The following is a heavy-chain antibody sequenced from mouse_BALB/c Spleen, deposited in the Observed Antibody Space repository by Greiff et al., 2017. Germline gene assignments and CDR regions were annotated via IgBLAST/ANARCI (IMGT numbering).Heavy chain of an antibody. V-gene: IGHV1-15*01. CDR3: TRDVPSWFAY. CDR1: GYTFTDYE. CDR2: IDPETGGT. J-gene: IGHJ3*01. Sequence: VQLQQSGAELVRPGASVTLSCKASGYTFTDYEMHWVKQTPVHGLEWIGAIDPETGGTAYNQKFKGKATLTADKSSSTAYMELRILTSEDSAVYYCTRDVPSWFAYWGQGTLVTVSA.